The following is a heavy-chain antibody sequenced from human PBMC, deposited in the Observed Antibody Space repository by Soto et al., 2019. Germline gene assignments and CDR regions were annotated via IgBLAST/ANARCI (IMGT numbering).Heavy chain of an antibody. CDR2: IYYSGST. J-gene: IGHJ6*03. D-gene: IGHD3-10*01. Sequence: PSETLSLTCTVSGGSISSYYWSWIRQPPGKGLEWIGYIYYSGSTNYNPSLKSRVTISVDTSKNQFSLKLSSVTAADTAVYYCARRRVVYYGSGKGNYYYYMDVWGKGTTVTVS. CDR1: GGSISSYY. CDR3: ARRRVVYYGSGKGNYYYYMDV. V-gene: IGHV4-59*08.